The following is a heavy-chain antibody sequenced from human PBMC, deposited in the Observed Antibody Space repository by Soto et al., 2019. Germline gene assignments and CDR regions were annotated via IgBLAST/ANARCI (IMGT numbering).Heavy chain of an antibody. V-gene: IGHV4-39*01. CDR1: GGSISGSRYY. CDR3: VRRITSFGVVMSGNDY. J-gene: IGHJ4*02. D-gene: IGHD3-3*01. Sequence: NPSETLSLTCTVSGGSISGSRYYWGWIRQPPGKGLEWIGSIYYTGSTYYNPSLKSRVTVSLDTSKNQFSLHLSSVTAADTAVYYCVRRITSFGVVMSGNDYWGQGTLVTVSS. CDR2: IYYTGST.